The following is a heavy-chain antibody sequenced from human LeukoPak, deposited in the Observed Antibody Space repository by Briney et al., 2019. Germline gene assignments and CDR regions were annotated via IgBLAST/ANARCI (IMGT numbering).Heavy chain of an antibody. J-gene: IGHJ4*02. V-gene: IGHV3-30*04. D-gene: IGHD3-10*01. CDR3: ARLAQYYYGSGRYYMFDY. CDR1: GFTFSSYP. Sequence: GGSLRLSCATSGFTFSSYPMQWVRQTPGKGREWVAFISGDGTNTSYADSVKGRFTIYRYNAKHSLYLQMNSQRAEDTAVYYCARLAQYYYGSGRYYMFDYWGQGTLVTVSS. CDR2: ISGDGTNT.